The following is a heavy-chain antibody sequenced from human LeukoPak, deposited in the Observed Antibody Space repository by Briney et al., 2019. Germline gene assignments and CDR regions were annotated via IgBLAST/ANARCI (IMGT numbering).Heavy chain of an antibody. CDR1: GGSISSGSYY. CDR3: ARWVPGIATPSDAFDI. CDR2: IYTSEST. V-gene: IGHV4-61*02. J-gene: IGHJ3*02. D-gene: IGHD5-24*01. Sequence: PLETLSLTCTVSGGSISSGSYYWSWIRQPAGKGLEWIGRIYTSESTNYNPSLKSRVTISVDASKNQFSLKLSSVTAADTAVYYCARWVPGIATPSDAFDIWGQGTMVTVSS.